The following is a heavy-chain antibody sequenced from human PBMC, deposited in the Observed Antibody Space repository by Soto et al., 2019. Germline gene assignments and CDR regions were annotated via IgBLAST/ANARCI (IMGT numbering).Heavy chain of an antibody. CDR2: IYYSGST. Sequence: SETLSLTCTVSGGSISSNSYFWGWIRQPPGKGLEWIGSIYYSGSTYYNPSLKSRVTISVDTSKNQFSLKLSSVTAADTAVYYCARHCKYDYDISGYDYNESYFDYWGQGTLVTVSS. V-gene: IGHV4-39*01. CDR3: ARHCKYDYDISGYDYNESYFDY. D-gene: IGHD3-22*01. CDR1: GGSISSNSYF. J-gene: IGHJ4*02.